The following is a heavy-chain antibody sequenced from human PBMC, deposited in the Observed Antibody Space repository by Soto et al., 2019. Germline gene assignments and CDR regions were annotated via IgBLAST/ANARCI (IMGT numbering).Heavy chain of an antibody. Sequence: SETLSLTCTVSRGSVSSYYWSWIRQPPGKGLEWIGDIYYSGSTNYNPSLKGRVTILVDTSKNQFSLKLSSVTAADTAVYYCARERMGAYDYWGQGTLVTVSS. D-gene: IGHD3-16*01. J-gene: IGHJ4*02. CDR3: ARERMGAYDY. V-gene: IGHV4-59*02. CDR2: IYYSGST. CDR1: RGSVSSYY.